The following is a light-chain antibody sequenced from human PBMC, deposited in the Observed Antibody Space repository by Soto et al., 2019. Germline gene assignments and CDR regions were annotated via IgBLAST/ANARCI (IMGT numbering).Light chain of an antibody. CDR2: DAS. V-gene: IGKV3-11*01. Sequence: EIVLTQSPATLSLSPGQTATLSCRASQPITRYLAWYQQKPGQAPRLLIYDASTRATGIPARFSGSGSGTDFTLTISSLEPEDSAVYYCQQRANGHTFVGGSTVEIK. CDR3: QQRANGHT. CDR1: QPITRY. J-gene: IGKJ4*01.